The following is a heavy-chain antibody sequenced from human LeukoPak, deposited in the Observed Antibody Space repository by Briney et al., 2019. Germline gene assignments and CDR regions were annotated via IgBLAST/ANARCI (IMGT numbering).Heavy chain of an antibody. V-gene: IGHV3-72*01. Sequence: PGCALSVSCAASGFKLSDHYIDWVRQAPGTGREWVGRSRKKASSYTTEYAASVEGRFTISRDVSESLLYLQMNSLRTEDTAVYYCGRIAINANNGMDVCGQGTTVTVSS. CDR1: GFKLSDHY. CDR3: GRIAINANNGMDV. CDR2: SRKKASSYTT. J-gene: IGHJ6*02. D-gene: IGHD1/OR15-1a*01.